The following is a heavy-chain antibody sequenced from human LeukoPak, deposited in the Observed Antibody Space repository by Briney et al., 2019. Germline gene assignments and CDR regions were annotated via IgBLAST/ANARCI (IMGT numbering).Heavy chain of an antibody. D-gene: IGHD6-19*01. V-gene: IGHV4-39*07. CDR2: IYYSGST. Sequence: PSETLSLTCTVSGGSISSSSYYWGWIRQPPGKGLEWIGSIYYSGSTYYNPTLKSRVTISVDTSKNQFSLKLSSVTAADTAVYYCARVAVAVHDYWGQGTLVTVTS. CDR1: GGSISSSSYY. J-gene: IGHJ4*02. CDR3: ARVAVAVHDY.